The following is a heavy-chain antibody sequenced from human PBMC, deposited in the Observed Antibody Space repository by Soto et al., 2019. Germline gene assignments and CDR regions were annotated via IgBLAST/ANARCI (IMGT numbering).Heavy chain of an antibody. CDR3: AREEIYDSSGYYYSHYYYGMDV. CDR2: IWYAGSNK. CDR1: GFTFSSYG. Sequence: QVQLVESGGGVVQPGRSLRLSCAASGFTFSSYGMHWVRQAPGKGLEWVAVIWYAGSNKYYADSVKGRFTISRDNSKNTLYLQMNSLRAEDTAVYYCAREEIYDSSGYYYSHYYYGMDVWGQGTTVTVSS. J-gene: IGHJ6*02. D-gene: IGHD3-22*01. V-gene: IGHV3-33*01.